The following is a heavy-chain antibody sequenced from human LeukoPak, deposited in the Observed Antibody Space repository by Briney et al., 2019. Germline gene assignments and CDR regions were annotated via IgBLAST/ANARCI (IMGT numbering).Heavy chain of an antibody. CDR1: GFTFSDYY. Sequence: KPGGSLRLSCAASGFTFSDYYMTWIRQGPGKGLEWVSYISTSGSSTYYADSVEGRFTISRDNAKNSLYLQTNSLRPEDTALYYCARDSGGGYFDFWGQGTLVTVSS. CDR3: ARDSGGGYFDF. D-gene: IGHD6-25*01. J-gene: IGHJ4*02. V-gene: IGHV3-11*04. CDR2: ISTSGSST.